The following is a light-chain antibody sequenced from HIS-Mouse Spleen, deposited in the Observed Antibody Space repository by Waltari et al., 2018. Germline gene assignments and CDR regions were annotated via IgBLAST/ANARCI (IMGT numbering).Light chain of an antibody. Sequence: QSALTQPRSVSGSPGQSVTISCTGTSSNVGGYHYSPWYQQHPGKAPKLMIYDVSKRPSGVPDRFSGSKSGNTASLTISGLQAEDEADYYCCSYAGSYTVVFGGGTKLTVL. J-gene: IGLJ2*01. V-gene: IGLV2-11*01. CDR3: CSYAGSYTVV. CDR2: DVS. CDR1: SSNVGGYHY.